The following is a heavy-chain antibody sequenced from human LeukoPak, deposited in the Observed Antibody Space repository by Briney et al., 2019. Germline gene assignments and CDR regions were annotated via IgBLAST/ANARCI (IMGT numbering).Heavy chain of an antibody. V-gene: IGHV1-8*01. J-gene: IGHJ4*02. Sequence: AASVKVSCKASGYTFTSYDINWVRQATGQGLEWMGWMNPNSGNTGYAQKFQGRVTITRDTSASTAYMELSSLRSEDTAVYYCARAYRYYGSGGYYKDYWGQGTLVTVSS. CDR1: GYTFTSYD. CDR2: MNPNSGNT. D-gene: IGHD3-10*01. CDR3: ARAYRYYGSGGYYKDY.